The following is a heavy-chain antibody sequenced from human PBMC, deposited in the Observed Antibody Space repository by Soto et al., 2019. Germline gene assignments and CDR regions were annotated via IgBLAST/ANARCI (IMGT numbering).Heavy chain of an antibody. CDR1: GDSLTSPNNY. Sequence: TSETLSLTCTVSGDSLTSPNNYWAWIRHLPGKGLEWIGYIYYTGGTYFNPSLRSRVSMSVDTSANQFSLNLSSVTVADTALYYCAREGHLREQFNRFDLWGQGTLVTVSS. CDR3: AREGHLREQFNRFDL. J-gene: IGHJ5*02. CDR2: IYYTGGT. V-gene: IGHV4-31*02.